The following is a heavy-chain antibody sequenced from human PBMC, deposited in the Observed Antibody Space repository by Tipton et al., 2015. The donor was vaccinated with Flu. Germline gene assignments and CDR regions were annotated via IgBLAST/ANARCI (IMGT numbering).Heavy chain of an antibody. V-gene: IGHV3-23*01. CDR1: GFTFGNYG. CDR3: ARDENGYNVFEF. J-gene: IGHJ4*02. D-gene: IGHD5-24*01. Sequence: SLRLSCAASGFTFGNYGTTWVRQAPGKGLEWVSVISGSGGSTYYADSVKGRFTISRDNSKNTLYLQMNSLRAEDTALYYCARDENGYNVFEFWGQGTLVTVSS. CDR2: ISGSGGST.